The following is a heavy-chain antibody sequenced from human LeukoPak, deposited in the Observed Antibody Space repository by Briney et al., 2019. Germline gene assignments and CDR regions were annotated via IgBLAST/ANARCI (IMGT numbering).Heavy chain of an antibody. CDR3: ARGRFAELLFDI. J-gene: IGHJ4*02. V-gene: IGHV4-38-2*02. Sequence: TSSETLSLTCTVAGYSISSGYYWGWLRQSPGKGLEWIASIYHTGETHYHPSLKSRVSISVDTSNNQFSLRSTSATAADTAMYYCARGRFAELLFDIWGQGTLVTVSS. D-gene: IGHD3-10*01. CDR2: IYHTGET. CDR1: GYSISSGYY.